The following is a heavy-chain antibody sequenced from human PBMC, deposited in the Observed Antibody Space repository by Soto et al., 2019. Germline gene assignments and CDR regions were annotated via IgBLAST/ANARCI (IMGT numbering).Heavy chain of an antibody. V-gene: IGHV1-69*12. Sequence: QVQLVQSGAEVKKPGSSVKVSCKASGGTFSSYAISWVRQAPGQGLEWMGGIIPIFGTANHAQKFQGRVTLTAHESTSTAYMELSSLRSEDTGVYYCASKLGRDYYYGMDVWCQGTTVTVSS. CDR1: GGTFSSYA. CDR2: IIPIFGTA. J-gene: IGHJ6*02. D-gene: IGHD1-26*01. CDR3: ASKLGRDYYYGMDV.